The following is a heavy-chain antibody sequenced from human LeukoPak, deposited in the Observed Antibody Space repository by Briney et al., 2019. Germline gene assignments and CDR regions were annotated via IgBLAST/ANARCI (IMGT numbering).Heavy chain of an antibody. J-gene: IGHJ4*02. CDR1: GFTFSDYY. V-gene: IGHV3-11*04. CDR3: ATMDTAMVPVDY. D-gene: IGHD5-18*01. Sequence: GGSLRLSCAASGFTFSDYYMSWIRQAPGKGLEWVAYISSSGSTIYYADSVKGRFTISRDNAKNSLYLQMNSLRAEDTAVYYCATMDTAMVPVDYWGQGTLVTVSS. CDR2: ISSSGSTI.